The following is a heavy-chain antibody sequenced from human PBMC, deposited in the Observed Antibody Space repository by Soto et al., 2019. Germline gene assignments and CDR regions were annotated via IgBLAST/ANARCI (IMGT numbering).Heavy chain of an antibody. V-gene: IGHV4-4*02. CDR1: GGSISSSNW. CDR3: ARRPMIAVAGTFYYYYGMDV. J-gene: IGHJ6*02. Sequence: QVQLQESGPGLVKPSGTLSLTCAVSGGSISSSNWWSWVRQPPGKGLEWIGEIYHSGSTNYNPSLKSRVTISVDKSKNQFSLKLSSVTATDTAVYYCARRPMIAVAGTFYYYYGMDVWGQGTTVTVSS. D-gene: IGHD6-19*01. CDR2: IYHSGST.